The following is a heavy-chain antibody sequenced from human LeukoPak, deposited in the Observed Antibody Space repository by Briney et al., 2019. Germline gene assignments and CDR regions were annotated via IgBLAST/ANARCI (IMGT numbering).Heavy chain of an antibody. CDR1: GYSFTSYW. J-gene: IGHJ4*02. D-gene: IGHD2-21*02. Sequence: GESLKISCKGSGYSFTSYWIGWVRQTPGKGLEWMGILFPGDSDPRYNPSFQGQVTISVDSSISTAYLQWSSLKASDTAMYYCARHGYCGGDCFYGEFDYWGQGVLVTVSS. V-gene: IGHV5-51*01. CDR3: ARHGYCGGDCFYGEFDY. CDR2: LFPGDSDP.